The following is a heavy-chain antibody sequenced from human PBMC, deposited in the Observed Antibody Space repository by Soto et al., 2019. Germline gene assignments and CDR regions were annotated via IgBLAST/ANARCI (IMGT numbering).Heavy chain of an antibody. CDR1: GFTFSSYA. CDR2: ISYDGSNK. J-gene: IGHJ4*02. D-gene: IGHD3-3*01. CDR3: AATFDTIFGVVLSLDY. V-gene: IGHV3-30-3*01. Sequence: PGGSLRLSCAASGFTFSSYAMHWVRQAPGKGLEWVAVISYDGSNKYYADSVKGRFTISRDNSKNTLYLQMNSLRAEDTAVYYCAATFDTIFGVVLSLDYWGQGTLVTVSS.